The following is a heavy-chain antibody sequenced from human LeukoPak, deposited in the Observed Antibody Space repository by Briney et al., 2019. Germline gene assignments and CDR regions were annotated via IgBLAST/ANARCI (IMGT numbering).Heavy chain of an antibody. CDR3: TRVYSSGWYRIIDY. Sequence: PGGSLRLSCTASGFTFGDYAMSWVRQAPGKGLEWVGFIRSKAYGGTTEYAASVKGRFTISRDDSKSIAYLQMNSLKTKDTAVYYCTRVYSSGWYRIIDYWGQGTLVTVSS. D-gene: IGHD6-19*01. CDR2: IRSKAYGGTT. J-gene: IGHJ4*02. CDR1: GFTFGDYA. V-gene: IGHV3-49*04.